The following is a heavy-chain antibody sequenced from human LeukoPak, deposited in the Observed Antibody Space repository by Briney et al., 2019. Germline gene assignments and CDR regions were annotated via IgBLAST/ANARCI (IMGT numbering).Heavy chain of an antibody. V-gene: IGHV3-30*18. CDR1: GFTFSSYG. Sequence: PGGSLRLSCAASGFTFSSYGMHWVRQAPGKGLEWVAVISYDGSNKYYADSVKGRFTISRDNSKNTLYLQMNSLRAEDTAVYYCAKDRIVGATTENYFDYWGQGTLVTVSS. CDR2: ISYDGSNK. J-gene: IGHJ4*02. D-gene: IGHD1-26*01. CDR3: AKDRIVGATTENYFDY.